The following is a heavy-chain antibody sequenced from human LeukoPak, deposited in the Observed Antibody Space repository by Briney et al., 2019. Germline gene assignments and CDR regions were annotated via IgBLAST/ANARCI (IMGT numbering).Heavy chain of an antibody. V-gene: IGHV4-34*01. CDR1: GGSFSGYY. Sequence: SETLSLTCAVYGGSFSGYYWSWIRQPPGKGLEWIGEINHSGSTNYNPSLKRRVTISVDTSKNQFSLKLSSVTAADTAVYYCARASPWFDPWGQGTLVTVSS. J-gene: IGHJ5*02. CDR3: ARASPWFDP. CDR2: INHSGST.